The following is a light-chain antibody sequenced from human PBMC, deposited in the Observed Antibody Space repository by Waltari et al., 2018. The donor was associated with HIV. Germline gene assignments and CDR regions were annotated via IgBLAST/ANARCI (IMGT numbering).Light chain of an antibody. CDR2: DNN. V-gene: IGLV1-40*01. J-gene: IGLJ2*01. Sequence: QSVLTQPPSVSGAPGQRVTIACTGTSSNIGAGFDVHWYQQIPGNAPNILIYDNNIRPSGVPDRFSGSKSGTSASLAITGLQSEDEADYYCQSYDMSQSGSLVFGGGTKLTVL. CDR3: QSYDMSQSGSLV. CDR1: SSNIGAGFD.